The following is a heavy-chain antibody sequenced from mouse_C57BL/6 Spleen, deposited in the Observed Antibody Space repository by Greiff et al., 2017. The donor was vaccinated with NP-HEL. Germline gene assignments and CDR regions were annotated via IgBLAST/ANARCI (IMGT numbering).Heavy chain of an antibody. J-gene: IGHJ2*01. V-gene: IGHV1-64*01. CDR2: IHPNSGST. CDR3: AREKAYYSNYDFDY. CDR1: GYTFTSYW. Sequence: QVQLQQSGAELVKPGASVKLSCKASGYTFTSYWMHWVKQRPGQGLEWIGMIHPNSGSTNYNEKFKSKATLTVDKSSSTAYMQLSSLTSEDSAVYYCAREKAYYSNYDFDYWGQGTTLTVSS. D-gene: IGHD2-5*01.